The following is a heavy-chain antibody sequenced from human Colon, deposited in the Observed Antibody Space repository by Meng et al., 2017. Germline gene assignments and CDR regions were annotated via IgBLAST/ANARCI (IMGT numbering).Heavy chain of an antibody. D-gene: IGHD2-2*01. J-gene: IGHJ4*02. CDR2: IDDRGST. CDR1: GGSISGYF. Sequence: QQWGAGLLKPSETLSLTCHISGGSISGYFWSWIRQSPGKGLEWIGEIDDRGSTNYNPSLKGRVTMSVDPSKNQVLLTLTSVTAADRAVYYCARERQRKRYCQSPTCYGGADYWGQGTLVTVSS. CDR3: ARERQRKRYCQSPTCYGGADY. V-gene: IGHV4-34*02.